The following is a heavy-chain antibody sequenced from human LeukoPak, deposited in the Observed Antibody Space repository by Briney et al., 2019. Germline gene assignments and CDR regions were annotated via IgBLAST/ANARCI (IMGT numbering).Heavy chain of an antibody. CDR2: ISSSSSYT. CDR3: AKPIVGATVNFDY. Sequence: PGGSLRLSCAASGFTFSDYYMSWIRQAPGKGLEWGSYISSSSSYTNYADSVKGRFTISRDNSKNTLYLKMNSLRAEDTAVYYCAKPIVGATVNFDYWGQGTLVTVSS. V-gene: IGHV3-11*03. CDR1: GFTFSDYY. J-gene: IGHJ4*02. D-gene: IGHD1-26*01.